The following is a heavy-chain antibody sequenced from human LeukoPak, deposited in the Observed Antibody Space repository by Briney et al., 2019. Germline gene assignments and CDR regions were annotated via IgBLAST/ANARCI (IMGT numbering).Heavy chain of an antibody. D-gene: IGHD6-13*01. CDR1: GYTFTGYY. CDR2: INPNSGGT. CDR3: ARSGRRSGQQLVGWFDP. Sequence: ASVKVSCKASGYTFTGYYMHWVRQAPGQGLECMARINPNSGGTNYAQKFQGRVTMTRDTSISTAYMELSRLRSDDTAVYYCARSGRRSGQQLVGWFDPWGQGTLVTVSS. V-gene: IGHV1-2*06. J-gene: IGHJ5*02.